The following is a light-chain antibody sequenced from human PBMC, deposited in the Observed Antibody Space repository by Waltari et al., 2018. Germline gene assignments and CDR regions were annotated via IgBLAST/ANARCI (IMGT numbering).Light chain of an antibody. V-gene: IGKV4-1*01. CDR3: QHYYRTPYS. J-gene: IGKJ2*03. CDR2: WAS. CDR1: QSVFFSSTNKNY. Sequence: IVMTQSPASLALSLCGRATIHWQANQSVFFSSTNKNYVAWYQQRPGQPPRLLLSWASIRESGVPDRVVGSGSGTDFTLTINSLQAEDVALYYCQHYYRTPYSFGQGTKLEIK.